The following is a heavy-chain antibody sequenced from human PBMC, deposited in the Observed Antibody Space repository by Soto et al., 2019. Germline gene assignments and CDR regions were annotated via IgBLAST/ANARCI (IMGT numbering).Heavy chain of an antibody. J-gene: IGHJ5*02. CDR1: GGSFSGYY. V-gene: IGHV4-34*01. Sequence: SESLSLTCAVYGGSFSGYYCSWIRQPPGKGLEWIGEINHSGSTNYNPPLKSRVTISVDTSKNQFSLKLSSVTAADTAVYYCARGLGCSSTSCYHFEYNWFDPWGQGTLVPVSS. D-gene: IGHD2-2*01. CDR3: ARGLGCSSTSCYHFEYNWFDP. CDR2: INHSGST.